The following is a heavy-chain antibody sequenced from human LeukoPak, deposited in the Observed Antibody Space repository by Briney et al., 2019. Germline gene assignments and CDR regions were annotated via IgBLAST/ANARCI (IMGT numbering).Heavy chain of an antibody. CDR2: ISSSGSTI. V-gene: IGHV3-11*01. CDR1: GFTFSGYW. CDR3: AKSFLRDTADPTEY. J-gene: IGHJ4*02. Sequence: PGGSLRLSCAASGFTFSGYWMSWVRQAPGKGLEWVSYISSSGSTIYYADSVKGRFTISRDNAKNSLYLQMNSLRAEDTAVYYCAKSFLRDTADPTEYWGQGTLVTVSS. D-gene: IGHD5-18*01.